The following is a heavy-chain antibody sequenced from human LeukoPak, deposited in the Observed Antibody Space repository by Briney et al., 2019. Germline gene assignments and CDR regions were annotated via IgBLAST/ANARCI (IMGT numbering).Heavy chain of an antibody. D-gene: IGHD3-9*01. CDR3: ARLMIPDILTGYYYYGMDV. V-gene: IGHV4-4*02. CDR1: GGSISSSNW. J-gene: IGHJ6*02. Sequence: SGTLSLTCAVSGGSISSSNWWSWVRQPPGKGLEWIGEIYHSGSTNYNPSLKSRVTISVDKSKNQFSLKLSSVTAADTAVYYCARLMIPDILTGYYYYGMDVWGQGTTVTVSS. CDR2: IYHSGST.